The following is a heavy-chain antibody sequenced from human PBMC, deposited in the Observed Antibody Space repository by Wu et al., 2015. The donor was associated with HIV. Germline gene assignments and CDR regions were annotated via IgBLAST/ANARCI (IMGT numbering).Heavy chain of an antibody. V-gene: IGHV1-46*03. D-gene: IGHD2-2*02. Sequence: QVHLGQSGAEVKKPGASVKVSCKASGYTFTSYYIHWVRQAPGQGLEWMGIINPSGGSTSYAQKFQGRVTMTRDTSTSTVYMELSSLRSEDTAVYYCARVHCSSTTCYTGYFQHWGQGTLVSVSS. CDR1: GYTFTSYY. CDR2: INPSGGST. J-gene: IGHJ1*01. CDR3: ARVHCSSTTCYTGYFQH.